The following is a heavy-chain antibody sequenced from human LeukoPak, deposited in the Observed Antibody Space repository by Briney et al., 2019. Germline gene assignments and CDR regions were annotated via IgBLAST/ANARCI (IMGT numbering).Heavy chain of an antibody. J-gene: IGHJ4*02. CDR2: INHSGST. V-gene: IGHV4-34*01. CDR3: ARGPRTRSCLGDY. CDR1: GGSFRGYY. Sequence: SGTLSLTCAVYGGSFRGYYWSWIRQPPGKGLVWIGEINHSGSTNYNPSLKSRVTISVDTSKNQFSLKLSSVTAADTAVYYCARGPRTRSCLGDYWGQGTLVTVSS. D-gene: IGHD2-2*01.